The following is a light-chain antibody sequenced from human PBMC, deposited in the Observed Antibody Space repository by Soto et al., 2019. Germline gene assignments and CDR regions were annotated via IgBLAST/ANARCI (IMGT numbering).Light chain of an antibody. J-gene: IGLJ2*01. V-gene: IGLV2-14*01. Sequence: QSALTQPASVSASPGQSISISCTGTSNDVGAFDYVSWYQQHPGKAPKLIMFEVFNRPSGVSTRFSGSKSGSTASLTISGRQAEDEADDFCSAYTTNNAHVFGGGTKLTV. CDR2: EVF. CDR3: SAYTTNNAHV. CDR1: SNDVGAFDY.